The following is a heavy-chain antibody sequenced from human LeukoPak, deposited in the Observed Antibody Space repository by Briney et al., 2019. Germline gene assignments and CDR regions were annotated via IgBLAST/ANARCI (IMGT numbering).Heavy chain of an antibody. V-gene: IGHV4-34*01. CDR2: INHSGST. CDR3: AREVYYYGSGSYYDY. CDR1: GGSFSGYY. Sequence: SETLSLTCAVYGGSFSGYYWSWIRQPPGKGLEWIGEINHSGSTNYNPSLKSRVTISVDTSKNQFSLKLSSVTAADTAVYYCAREVYYYGSGSYYDYWGQGTLVTVSS. D-gene: IGHD3-10*01. J-gene: IGHJ4*02.